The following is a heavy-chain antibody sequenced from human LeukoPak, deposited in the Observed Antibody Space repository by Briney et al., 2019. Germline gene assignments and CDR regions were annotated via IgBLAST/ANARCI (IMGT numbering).Heavy chain of an antibody. CDR3: ARDNGIAARFFDY. CDR2: IYYSGST. Sequence: PSETLSLTCTVSGGSISSGDYYWSWIRQPPGKGLEWIGYIYYSGSTYYNPSLKSRVTIAVDTSKNQFSLKLSSVTAADTAVYYCARDNGIAARFFDYWGREPWSPSPQ. D-gene: IGHD6-6*01. CDR1: GGSISSGDYY. V-gene: IGHV4-30-4*01. J-gene: IGHJ4*02.